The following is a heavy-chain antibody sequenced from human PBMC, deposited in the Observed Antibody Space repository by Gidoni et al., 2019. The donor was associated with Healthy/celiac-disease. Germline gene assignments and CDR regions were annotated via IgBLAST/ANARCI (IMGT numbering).Heavy chain of an antibody. CDR3: SKDLFEEQWLATFDY. Sequence: EVQLLDSGGGLAQPGGSLRLSCAASGFTFSSYAMRWVSQPPGKGLEWVSAISGSGSSTSYADSVKGRFTIARDNSKNTLYLQMNGLRAEDTAVYYCSKDLFEEQWLATFDYWGQGTLVTVSS. CDR2: ISGSGSST. V-gene: IGHV3-23*01. J-gene: IGHJ4*02. CDR1: GFTFSSYA. D-gene: IGHD6-19*01.